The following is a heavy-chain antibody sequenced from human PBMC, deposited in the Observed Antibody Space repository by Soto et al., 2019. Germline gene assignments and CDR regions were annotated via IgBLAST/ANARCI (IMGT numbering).Heavy chain of an antibody. CDR3: ARLLGLVEATGGPQAY. CDR1: GYSFSSYW. V-gene: IGHV5-51*01. D-gene: IGHD1-26*01. CDR2: IYPGDSDT. Sequence: PGESLKISCKGSGYSFSSYWIGWVRQMPGKGLEWMGIIYPGDSDTRYSPSFQGQVTISADKSISTAYLQWSSLKASDTAMYYCARLLGLVEATGGPQAYWGQGTLVTVSS. J-gene: IGHJ1*01.